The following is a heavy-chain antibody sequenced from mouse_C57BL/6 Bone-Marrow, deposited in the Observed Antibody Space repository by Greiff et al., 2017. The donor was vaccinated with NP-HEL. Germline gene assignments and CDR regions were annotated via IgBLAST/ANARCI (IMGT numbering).Heavy chain of an antibody. CDR3: ARHGFAY. Sequence: QVQLQQPGAELVKPGASVKLSCKASGYTFTSYWMHWVKQRPGRGLEWIGRIAPNSGGTKSNEKFKSKATLTVDKPSSTAYMQLSSLTSEDSAVYYCARHGFAYWGQGTLVTVSA. CDR2: IAPNSGGT. J-gene: IGHJ3*01. CDR1: GYTFTSYW. V-gene: IGHV1-72*01.